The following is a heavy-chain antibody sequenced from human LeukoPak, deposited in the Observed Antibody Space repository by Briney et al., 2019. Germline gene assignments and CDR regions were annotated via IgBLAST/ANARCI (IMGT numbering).Heavy chain of an antibody. CDR1: GFTFRSHW. Sequence: PGGSLRLSCAASGFTFRSHWMHWVRQAPGKGLVWVSRSNSDGSSTNYADSVKGRFTISRDNAKNTLYLQMNSLREEDTAVYYCVRDFRSADYWGQGTLVTVSS. V-gene: IGHV3-74*01. CDR2: SNSDGSST. CDR3: VRDFRSADY. J-gene: IGHJ4*02.